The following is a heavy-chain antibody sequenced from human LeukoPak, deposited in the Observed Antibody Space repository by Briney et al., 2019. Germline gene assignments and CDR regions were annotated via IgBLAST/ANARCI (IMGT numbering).Heavy chain of an antibody. CDR2: INHSGST. Sequence: SETLSLTCAVYGGSFSGYYWSWIRQPPGKGLEWIGEINHSGSTNYNPSLKSRVTISVDTSKNQFSLKLSSVTAADTAVYYCARGVSRGYSYGRYYMDVWGKGTTVTVSS. CDR1: GGSFSGYY. D-gene: IGHD5-18*01. V-gene: IGHV4-34*01. CDR3: ARGVSRGYSYGRYYMDV. J-gene: IGHJ6*03.